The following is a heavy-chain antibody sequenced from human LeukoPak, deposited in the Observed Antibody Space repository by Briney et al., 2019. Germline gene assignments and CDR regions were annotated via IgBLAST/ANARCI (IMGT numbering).Heavy chain of an antibody. D-gene: IGHD3-3*01. CDR2: LSGIGGST. CDR1: GFTFSSSA. V-gene: IGHV3-23*01. J-gene: IGHJ4*02. Sequence: PGGSLRLSCAASGFTFSSSAMSWVRQAPGKGLEWVSSLSGIGGSTSYAASVKGPFTISRDNPKTTLYLQMNSLRAEDTAVYYCAKGGDYDSYFDYWGQGTLVTVSS. CDR3: AKGGDYDSYFDY.